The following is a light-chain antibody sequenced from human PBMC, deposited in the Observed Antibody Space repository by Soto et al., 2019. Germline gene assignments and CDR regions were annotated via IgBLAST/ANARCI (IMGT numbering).Light chain of an antibody. J-gene: IGLJ1*01. V-gene: IGLV2-14*01. CDR1: SSDVGYYNY. CDR3: SSYAAGSTYF. Sequence: QSALTQPASVSGSPGQSITISCTGTSSDVGYYNYVSWFQQHPGKAPKLMIYEVVNRPSGVSIRFSGSKSGNTASLTITGLQAEDEADYYCSSYAAGSTYFFGTGTKLTVL. CDR2: EVV.